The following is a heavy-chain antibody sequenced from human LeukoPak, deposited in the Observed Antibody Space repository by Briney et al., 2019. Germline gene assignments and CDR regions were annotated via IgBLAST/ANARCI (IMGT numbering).Heavy chain of an antibody. D-gene: IGHD3-22*01. CDR2: INPNSGGT. CDR1: GYTFTGYY. J-gene: IGHJ4*02. CDR3: ARDYALYYDSSGPKAQYIN. V-gene: IGHV1-2*02. Sequence: ASVKVSCKASGYTFTGYYMHWVRQAPGQGLEWMGWINPNSGGTNYAQKFQGRVTMTRDTSISTVYMELSRLRSDDTAVYYCARDYALYYDSSGPKAQYINWGQGTLVTVSS.